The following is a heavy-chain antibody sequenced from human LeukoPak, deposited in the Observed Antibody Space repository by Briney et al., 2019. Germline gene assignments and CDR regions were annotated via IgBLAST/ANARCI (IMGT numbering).Heavy chain of an antibody. CDR2: IYYSGST. Sequence: SETLSLTCTVSGGSISSSSYYWGWIRQPPGKGLEWIGSIYYSGSTYYNPSFKSRVTISVDTSKNQFSLKLSSVTAADTAVYYCARSTGLRFVDYWGQGTLVTVSS. CDR1: GGSISSSSYY. CDR3: ARSTGLRFVDY. V-gene: IGHV4-39*07. J-gene: IGHJ4*02. D-gene: IGHD3-10*01.